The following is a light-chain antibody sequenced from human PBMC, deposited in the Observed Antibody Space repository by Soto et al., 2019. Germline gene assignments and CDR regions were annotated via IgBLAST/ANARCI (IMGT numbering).Light chain of an antibody. Sequence: EIVLTQSPATLSLSPGERATLSCRASQSVGSYLAWYQQKPGQAPRLLIYDASNRATGIPARFSGSGSGTDFPLTISSREPEDFAVYFCQQRSNWLTFGGGTKLEIK. V-gene: IGKV3-11*01. J-gene: IGKJ4*01. CDR3: QQRSNWLT. CDR2: DAS. CDR1: QSVGSY.